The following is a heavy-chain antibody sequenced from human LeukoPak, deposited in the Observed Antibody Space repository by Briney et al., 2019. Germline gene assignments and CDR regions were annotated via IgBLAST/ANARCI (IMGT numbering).Heavy chain of an antibody. CDR1: GGSISSGGYY. Sequence: KPSETLSLTCTVSGGSISSGGYYWSWIRQHPGKGLEWIGYIYYSGSTYYNPSLKSRVTISVDTSKNQFSLKLSSVTAADTAVYYCARAGEMATIKYYFDYWGQGTLVTVSS. CDR3: ARAGEMATIKYYFDY. V-gene: IGHV4-31*03. J-gene: IGHJ4*02. CDR2: IYYSGST. D-gene: IGHD5-24*01.